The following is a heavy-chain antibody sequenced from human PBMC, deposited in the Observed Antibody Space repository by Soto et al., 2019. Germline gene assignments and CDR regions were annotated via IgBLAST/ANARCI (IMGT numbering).Heavy chain of an antibody. Sequence: ASVNVSCKASRYTFTSYYINGVRQATGQGLEWMGWMNPNSGNTGYAQKFEGRVTMTRSTSISTAYMELSSLRSEDTAVYYCAVSSYYEYVCGSYRYQDFDYWGQGTLVTVSS. CDR3: AVSSYYEYVCGSYRYQDFDY. D-gene: IGHD3-16*02. V-gene: IGHV1-8*01. J-gene: IGHJ4*02. CDR1: RYTFTSYY. CDR2: MNPNSGNT.